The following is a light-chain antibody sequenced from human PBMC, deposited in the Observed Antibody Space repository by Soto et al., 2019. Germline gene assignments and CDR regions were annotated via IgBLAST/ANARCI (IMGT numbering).Light chain of an antibody. CDR2: DAS. V-gene: IGKV3-11*01. J-gene: IGKJ1*01. CDR1: QTISNY. CDR3: QQRRNWPQT. Sequence: DILLAQSPATLYLSPGERATLSCRASQTISNYLAWYQQKPGQAPRLLIYDASNRAAGIPARFSGRGSGADFTLTISSLEPEDFAVYYCQQRRNWPQTFGQGTRVELK.